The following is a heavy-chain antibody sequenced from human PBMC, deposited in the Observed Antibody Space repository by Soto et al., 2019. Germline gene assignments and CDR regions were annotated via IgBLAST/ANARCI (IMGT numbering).Heavy chain of an antibody. V-gene: IGHV1-69*01. CDR2: IIPIFGTA. D-gene: IGHD3-10*01. J-gene: IGHJ6*02. Sequence: QVQLVQSGAEVKKPGSSVKVSCKASGGTFSSYAISWVRQAPGQGLEWMGGIIPIFGTANYAQKFQGRVTITADESTSAAYMELSSLRSEDTAVYYCARIPRIIRGCCYGMDVWGQGTTVTVSS. CDR1: GGTFSSYA. CDR3: ARIPRIIRGCCYGMDV.